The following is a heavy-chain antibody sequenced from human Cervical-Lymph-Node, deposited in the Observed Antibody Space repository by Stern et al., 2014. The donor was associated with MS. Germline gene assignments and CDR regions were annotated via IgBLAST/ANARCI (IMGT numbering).Heavy chain of an antibody. CDR1: GYTFTAYF. D-gene: IGHD1-26*01. V-gene: IGHV1-2*02. CDR2: ISPKTGSA. Sequence: LVESGAEKVSCKASGYTFTAYFLHWVRQAPGQGLEWMGWISPKTGSATYAQKFQDRVTMTRDTSINTGYMEVSSLRSDDTAVYYCARDRGSYSDYWGQGTLVAVSS. CDR3: ARDRGSYSDY. J-gene: IGHJ4*02.